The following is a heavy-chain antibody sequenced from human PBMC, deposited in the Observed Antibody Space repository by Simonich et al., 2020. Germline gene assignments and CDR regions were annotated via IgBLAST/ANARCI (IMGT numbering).Heavy chain of an antibody. D-gene: IGHD3-3*01. Sequence: QVQLQQWGAGLLKPSETLSLTCAVYGGSFSGYYWSWIRQPPGKGLEWIGEINHSGSTNYNPSSKSRVTISVDTSKNQFSLKLSSVTAADTAVYYCARRGYYNFWSGYEYFQHWGQGTLVTVSS. CDR2: INHSGST. CDR1: GGSFSGYY. CDR3: ARRGYYNFWSGYEYFQH. J-gene: IGHJ1*01. V-gene: IGHV4-34*01.